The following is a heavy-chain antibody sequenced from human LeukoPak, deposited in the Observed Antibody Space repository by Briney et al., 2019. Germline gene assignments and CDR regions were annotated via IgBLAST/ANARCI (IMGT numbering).Heavy chain of an antibody. Sequence: PGGSLRLSCAASGFTFSSFNMNWVRQAPGKGLEWVSSIGSSSTYEYYADSVKGRFTISRDNAKNSLHLQMDSLRDEDTAVYYCARERGYSYGYGDYWSQGTLVTVSS. J-gene: IGHJ4*02. CDR2: IGSSSTYE. CDR1: GFTFSSFN. D-gene: IGHD5-18*01. V-gene: IGHV3-21*01. CDR3: ARERGYSYGYGDY.